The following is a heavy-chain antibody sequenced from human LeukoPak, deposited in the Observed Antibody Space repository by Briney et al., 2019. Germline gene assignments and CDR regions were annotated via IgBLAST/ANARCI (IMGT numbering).Heavy chain of an antibody. J-gene: IGHJ4*02. CDR3: ARDDCSGGSCSFDF. CDR1: GYTFTSYY. V-gene: IGHV1-46*01. CDR2: ITPSGST. D-gene: IGHD2-15*01. Sequence: ASVKVSCKTSGYTFTSYYMHWVRQAPGQGLEWMGVITPSGSTIYAQKFQGRVTMTRDMSTNTAYMDLSSLRSEDTAVYYCARDDCSGGSCSFDFWGQGSLVTVSS.